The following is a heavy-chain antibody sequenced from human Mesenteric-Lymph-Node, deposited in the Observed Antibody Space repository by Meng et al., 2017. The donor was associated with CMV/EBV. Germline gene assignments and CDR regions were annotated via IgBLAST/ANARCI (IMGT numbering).Heavy chain of an antibody. CDR2: IRYDGSNK. D-gene: IGHD3-3*01. J-gene: IGHJ6*02. CDR3: AKDQGRRDALEWFSYYYYGMDV. Sequence: GESLKISCAASGFTFSSYGMHWVRQAPGKGLEWVAFIRYDGSNKYYADSVKGRFTISRDNSKNTLYLQMNSLRAEDTAVYYCAKDQGRRDALEWFSYYYYGMDVWGQGTTVTVSS. CDR1: GFTFSSYG. V-gene: IGHV3-30*02.